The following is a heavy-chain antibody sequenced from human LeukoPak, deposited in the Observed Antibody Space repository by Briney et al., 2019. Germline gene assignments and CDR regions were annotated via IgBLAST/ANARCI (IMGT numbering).Heavy chain of an antibody. V-gene: IGHV3-30*02. J-gene: IGHJ4*02. Sequence: GGSLRLSCAASGFTLRGYGMHWVRQAPGKGLEWVAFIRYDGSDKSYADSVKGRFTISRDNSENTLYLQMNSLRAEDTAVYYCARVRIYGDYVSFDYWGQGTLVTVSS. CDR1: GFTLRGYG. D-gene: IGHD4-17*01. CDR3: ARVRIYGDYVSFDY. CDR2: IRYDGSDK.